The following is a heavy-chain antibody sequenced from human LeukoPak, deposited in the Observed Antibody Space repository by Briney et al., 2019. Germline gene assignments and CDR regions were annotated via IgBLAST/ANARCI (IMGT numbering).Heavy chain of an antibody. J-gene: IGHJ6*03. Sequence: GGSLRLSCAASGFTFSSYWMHWVRQAPGKGLVWVSRINTDGSSTSYADSVKGRFTISRDNAKNTLYLQMNSLRAEDTAVYYCASQRGYYYYYMDVWGKGTTVTVSS. CDR1: GFTFSSYW. CDR2: INTDGSST. CDR3: ASQRGYYYYYMDV. V-gene: IGHV3-74*01. D-gene: IGHD3-10*01.